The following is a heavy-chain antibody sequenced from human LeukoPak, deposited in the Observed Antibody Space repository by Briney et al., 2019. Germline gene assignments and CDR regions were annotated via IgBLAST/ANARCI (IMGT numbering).Heavy chain of an antibody. CDR3: ARDLHGGNSFTSDWYFDL. D-gene: IGHD4-23*01. V-gene: IGHV4-4*02. CDR1: GGSISISSSSW. Sequence: PSETLSLTCAVSGGSISISSSSWWSWVRQPPGKGLEWIGEIFHSGSTNYNPSLKSRVTISVDKSKNQFSLKLSSLTAADTAVYYCARDLHGGNSFTSDWYFDLWGRGTLVTVSS. J-gene: IGHJ2*01. CDR2: IFHSGST.